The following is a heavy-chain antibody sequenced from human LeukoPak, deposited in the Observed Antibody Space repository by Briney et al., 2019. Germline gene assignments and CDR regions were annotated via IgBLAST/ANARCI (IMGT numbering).Heavy chain of an antibody. CDR1: GYSIGSGYY. Sequence: PSETLSLTCAVSGYSIGSGYYWGWIRQPPGKGLEWIGSIYHSGSTYYNPSLKSRVTISVDTSKNQFSLKLSSVTAADTAVYYCARVGTMVRGVSDYWGQGTLVTVSS. D-gene: IGHD3-10*01. V-gene: IGHV4-38-2*01. CDR3: ARVGTMVRGVSDY. CDR2: IYHSGST. J-gene: IGHJ4*02.